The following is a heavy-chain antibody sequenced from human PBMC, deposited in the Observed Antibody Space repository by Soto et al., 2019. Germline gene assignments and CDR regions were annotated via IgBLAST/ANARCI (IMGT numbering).Heavy chain of an antibody. CDR1: GDSVSSNSAA. D-gene: IGHD6-6*01. Sequence: SQTLSLTCAISGDSVSSNSAAWNWIRQSPSRGLEWLGRTYYRSKWHNNYAVSAKSRITINPDTSKNHFSLQLNSVTPEDTAVYYCARANEYTSSSGMDVWGQGTTVTVSS. CDR3: ARANEYTSSSGMDV. J-gene: IGHJ6*02. CDR2: TYYRSKWHN. V-gene: IGHV6-1*01.